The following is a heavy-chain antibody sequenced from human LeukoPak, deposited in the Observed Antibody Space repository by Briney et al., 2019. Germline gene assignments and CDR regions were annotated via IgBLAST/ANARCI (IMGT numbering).Heavy chain of an antibody. CDR3: AKGIKGSYCNGDCYLTYYYYGLDV. CDR1: GFTFSSYV. J-gene: IGHJ6*02. CDR2: IGAGGSKT. V-gene: IGHV3-23*01. D-gene: IGHD2-21*02. Sequence: GGSLRLSCAASGFTFSSYVMSWVRQAPGKGLEWVSIIGAGGSKTYYADSVKGRFTISRDNSKNTLYLQMNSLRAEDTAVYYCAKGIKGSYCNGDCYLTYYYYGLDVWGQGTTVTVSS.